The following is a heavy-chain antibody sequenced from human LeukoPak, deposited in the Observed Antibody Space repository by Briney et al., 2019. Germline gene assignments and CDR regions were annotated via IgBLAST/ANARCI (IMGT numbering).Heavy chain of an antibody. V-gene: IGHV4-30-2*01. D-gene: IGHD3-16*01. J-gene: IGHJ4*02. CDR1: GGSISSGGYS. Sequence: SETMSLTCAVSGGSISSGGYSWSWIRQPPGKGLEWIGYIYHSGSTYYNPSLKSRVTISVDRSKNQFSLKLSSVTAADTAVYYCARAGPLLGKFDYWGQGTLVTVSS. CDR2: IYHSGST. CDR3: ARAGPLLGKFDY.